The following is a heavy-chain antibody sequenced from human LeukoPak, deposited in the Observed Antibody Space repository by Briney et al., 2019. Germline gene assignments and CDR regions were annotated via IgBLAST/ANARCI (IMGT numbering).Heavy chain of an antibody. Sequence: SETLSLTCTVSGGSISSYYWSWIRQPPGKGLEWIGYIYYSGSTNYNPSLKSRVTILVDTSKNQFSLKLSSVTAADTAVYYCARGSPRHIAAAGNLDYWGQGTLVTVSS. V-gene: IGHV4-59*01. CDR3: ARGSPRHIAAAGNLDY. CDR2: IYYSGST. J-gene: IGHJ4*02. CDR1: GGSISSYY. D-gene: IGHD6-13*01.